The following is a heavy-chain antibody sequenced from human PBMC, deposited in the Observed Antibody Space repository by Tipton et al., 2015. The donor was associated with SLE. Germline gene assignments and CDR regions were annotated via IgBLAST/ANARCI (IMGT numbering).Heavy chain of an antibody. CDR3: ARQAHDTGWYEHFDH. CDR2: MYFSGNT. J-gene: IGHJ4*02. CDR1: GGSIMNTHYS. D-gene: IGHD6-19*01. Sequence: LRLSCTVSGGSIMNTHYSWGWVRQPPGKGLDWIGTMYFSGNTYYNPSLKSRVAISLDTSKNQLSLNLSSVTAGDTAVYYCARQAHDTGWYEHFDHWGQGTLVAVSS. V-gene: IGHV4-39*07.